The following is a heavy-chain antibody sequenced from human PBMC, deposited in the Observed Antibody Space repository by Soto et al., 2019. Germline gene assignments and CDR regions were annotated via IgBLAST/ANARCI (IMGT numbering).Heavy chain of an antibody. J-gene: IGHJ4*02. D-gene: IGHD3-22*01. Sequence: QVQLQESGPGLVKPSQTLSLTCTVSGGSISSGGHYWSWIRHHPGKGLEWIGYIYYSGSTYYNPSFQSQVTISLDTSKSQFSLKLTSVTAADTAVYYCARRAAGSGYFDYWGQGTLVTVSS. V-gene: IGHV4-31*01. CDR3: ARRAAGSGYFDY. CDR2: IYYSGST. CDR1: GGSISSGGHY.